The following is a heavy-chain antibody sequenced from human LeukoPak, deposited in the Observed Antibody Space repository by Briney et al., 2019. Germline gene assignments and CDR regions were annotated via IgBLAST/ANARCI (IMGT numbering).Heavy chain of an antibody. CDR2: ISAYNGNT. J-gene: IGHJ4*02. Sequence: GESLKISCKGSGYTFTSYGISWVRQAPGQGLEWMGWISAYNGNTNYAQKLQGRVTMTTDTSTSTAYMELRSLGSDDTAVYYCAREPLRGADYWGQGTLVTVSS. V-gene: IGHV1-18*01. CDR1: GYTFTSYG. CDR3: AREPLRGADY. D-gene: IGHD3-10*01.